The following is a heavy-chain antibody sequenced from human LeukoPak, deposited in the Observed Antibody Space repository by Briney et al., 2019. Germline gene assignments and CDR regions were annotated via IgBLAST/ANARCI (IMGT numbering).Heavy chain of an antibody. CDR1: GFTFSDYY. CDR2: ISSSGSTI. J-gene: IGHJ5*02. CDR3: ARGDYYDAPWFDP. D-gene: IGHD3-22*01. Sequence: MSGGSLRLSCAASGFTFSDYYMSWIRQAPGKGLEWVSYISSSGSTIYYADSVKGRFTISRDNAKNSLYLQMNSLRAEDTAVHYCARGDYYDAPWFDPWGQGTLVTVSS. V-gene: IGHV3-11*01.